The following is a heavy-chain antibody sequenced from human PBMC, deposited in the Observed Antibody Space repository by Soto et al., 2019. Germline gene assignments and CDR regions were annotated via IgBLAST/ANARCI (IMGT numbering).Heavy chain of an antibody. CDR3: ARRTIFGVVIIPVGDD. CDR2: ISAYNGNT. CDR1: GYTFTSYG. J-gene: IGHJ4*02. Sequence: ASVKVSCKASGYTFTSYGISWVRQAPGQGLEWMGWISAYNGNTNYAQKLQGRVTMTTDTSTSTAYMEPRSLRSDDTAVYYCARRTIFGVVIIPVGDDWGQGTLVTVSS. D-gene: IGHD3-3*01. V-gene: IGHV1-18*01.